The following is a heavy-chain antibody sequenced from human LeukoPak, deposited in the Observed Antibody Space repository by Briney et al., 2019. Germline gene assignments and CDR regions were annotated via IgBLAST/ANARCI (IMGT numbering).Heavy chain of an antibody. CDR1: SDSISSYY. CDR3: ARGSTVTPYYFDY. D-gene: IGHD4-17*01. V-gene: IGHV4-59*01. Sequence: SETLSLTCTVSSDSISSYYWSWIRQPPGKGLGWIGHIYNSGSTSYNPSLKSRVTISVDTSKNQFSLKVSSVTAADTAVYYCARGSTVTPYYFDYWGLGTLVTVSS. J-gene: IGHJ4*02. CDR2: IYNSGST.